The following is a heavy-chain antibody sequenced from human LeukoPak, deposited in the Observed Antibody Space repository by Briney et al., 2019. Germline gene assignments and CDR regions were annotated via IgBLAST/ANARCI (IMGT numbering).Heavy chain of an antibody. J-gene: IGHJ4*02. CDR2: IYTTGTT. CDR1: GGSFSSYY. D-gene: IGHD6-19*01. Sequence: KPSETLSLTCAVSGGSFSSYYWTWIRQPAGKGLEWIGHIYTTGTTNYYPSLNSRVTMSVDTSKNQFSLRLSSVTAAGTAVYYCWRLIAVAGKAGFDYWGQGTLVTVSP. V-gene: IGHV4-4*07. CDR3: WRLIAVAGKAGFDY.